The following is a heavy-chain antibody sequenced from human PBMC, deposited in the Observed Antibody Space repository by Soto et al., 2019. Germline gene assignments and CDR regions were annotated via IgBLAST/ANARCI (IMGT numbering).Heavy chain of an antibody. CDR1: GGSISSGGYY. CDR2: IYYLGSI. Sequence: QVQLQESGPGLVKPSQTLSLTCTVSGGSISSGGYYWTWIRQHPGKGLEWIGDIYYLGSIYYNPSLKSGVTISVDASRNQSSLKLSSVTAADTAVYYCARDVRFRGFYGMDVWGQGTTVTVCS. CDR3: ARDVRFRGFYGMDV. J-gene: IGHJ6*02. D-gene: IGHD3-10*01. V-gene: IGHV4-31*03.